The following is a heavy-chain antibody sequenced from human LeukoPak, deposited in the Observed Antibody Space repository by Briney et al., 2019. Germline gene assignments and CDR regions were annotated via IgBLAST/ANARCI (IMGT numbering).Heavy chain of an antibody. Sequence: GGSLRLSCEGSGFTFSSYSMNWVRQAPGKGLEWVSSISSSSSYIYYADSVKGRFSISRDNAKNSVYLQMDSLRAEDTAVYYCARSKSYSSGWTDFDCWGQGTLVTVSS. D-gene: IGHD6-19*01. V-gene: IGHV3-21*01. J-gene: IGHJ4*02. CDR3: ARSKSYSSGWTDFDC. CDR2: ISSSSSYI. CDR1: GFTFSSYS.